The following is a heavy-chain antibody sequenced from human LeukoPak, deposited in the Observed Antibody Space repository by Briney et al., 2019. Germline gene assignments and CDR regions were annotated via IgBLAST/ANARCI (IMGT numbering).Heavy chain of an antibody. V-gene: IGHV1-69*13. CDR3: ARDSSEFRSLIFH. J-gene: IGHJ1*01. CDR1: GGTFSSYA. CDR2: ITPMFGTA. D-gene: IGHD3-9*01. Sequence: SVKVSCKASGGTFSSYAISWVRQAPGQGLEWMGGITPMFGTANYAQKFQGRVTITADESTSTAYMELSSLRSEDTAVYYCARDSSEFRSLIFHWGQGTLVTVSS.